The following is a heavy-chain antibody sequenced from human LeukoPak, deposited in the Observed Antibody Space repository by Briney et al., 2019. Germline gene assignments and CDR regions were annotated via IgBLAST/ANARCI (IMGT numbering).Heavy chain of an antibody. V-gene: IGHV3-7*03. CDR1: GFTFSSYW. CDR2: IKQDGSEQ. D-gene: IGHD2-2*01. J-gene: IGHJ6*04. Sequence: GGSLRLSCAASGFTFSSYWMSWARQAPGKGLEWVANIKQDGSEQYYVDSVKGRFTISRDNAKNSLYLQMNSLRAEDTAVYYCARDQGTSYYGMDVWGKGTTVTVSS. CDR3: ARDQGTSYYGMDV.